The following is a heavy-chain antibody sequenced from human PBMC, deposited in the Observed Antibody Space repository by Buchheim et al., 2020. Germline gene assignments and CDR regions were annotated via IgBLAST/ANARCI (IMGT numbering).Heavy chain of an antibody. Sequence: QLQLQESGPGLVKPSETLSLTCTVSGGSISSTNYYWGWIRQPPGKGLEWIGVIYYSGSTYYNPSLESRVTISADTSKNQFSLRLSAVTAADSAVYYCASDLGYCNSATCYAPFDQWGQGTL. CDR1: GGSISSTNYY. CDR3: ASDLGYCNSATCYAPFDQ. J-gene: IGHJ4*02. D-gene: IGHD2-2*01. V-gene: IGHV4-39*07. CDR2: IYYSGST.